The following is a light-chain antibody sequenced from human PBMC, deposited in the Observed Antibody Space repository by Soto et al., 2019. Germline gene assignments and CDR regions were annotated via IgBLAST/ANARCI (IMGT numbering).Light chain of an antibody. CDR1: RSVSSS. CDR2: DAS. CDR3: QKYGSSGT. V-gene: IGKV3-11*01. J-gene: IGKJ1*01. Sequence: EIVLTQSPATLSLSPGERATLSCRASRSVSSSLAWYQQKPGQAPRLLIYDASNRATGIPARFSGSGSGTDFTLTISSVEPEDFAVYYCQKYGSSGTFGQGTKVDIK.